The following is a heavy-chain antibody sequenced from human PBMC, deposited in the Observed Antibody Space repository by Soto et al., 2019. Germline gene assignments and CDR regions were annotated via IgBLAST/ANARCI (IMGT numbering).Heavy chain of an antibody. D-gene: IGHD2-15*01. J-gene: IGHJ6*02. CDR3: AKGVATFYVYYGMDV. CDR1: GFTFSDYA. Sequence: GSLRLSCAASGFTFSDYAMNWVRQAPGKGREWVSSIIANGSTTYYADSVKGRFTISRDNSKNTLYLQMNGLRAEDTAVYYCAKGVATFYVYYGMDVWGQGTTVTVSS. CDR2: IIANGSTT. V-gene: IGHV3-23*01.